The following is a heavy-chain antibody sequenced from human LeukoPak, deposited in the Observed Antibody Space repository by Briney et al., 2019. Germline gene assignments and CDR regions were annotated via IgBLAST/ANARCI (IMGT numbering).Heavy chain of an antibody. CDR1: GFTFSSYD. Sequence: PGGSLRLSCAASGFTFSSYDMHWVRQTPGKGLERVAFIRYYGSNKYYADSVKGRFTISRDNSKNTLYLQMNSLRAEDTAVYYCAKAHSSSWYPHFDYWGQGTLVTVSS. CDR3: AKAHSSSWYPHFDY. J-gene: IGHJ4*02. V-gene: IGHV3-30*02. CDR2: IRYYGSNK. D-gene: IGHD6-13*01.